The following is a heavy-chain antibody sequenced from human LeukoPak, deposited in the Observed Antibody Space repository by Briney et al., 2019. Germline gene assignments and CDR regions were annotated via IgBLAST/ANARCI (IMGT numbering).Heavy chain of an antibody. CDR3: ARDGVVGATMEYNWFDH. CDR1: GGSISSYY. D-gene: IGHD1-26*01. J-gene: IGHJ5*02. V-gene: IGHV4-59*01. Sequence: SETLSLTCTVSGGSISSYYWTWIRQPPGKGLEWIGYIYYSGSTNYNPSLKSRVTISVDTPKNQFSLKLSSVTAADTAVYYCARDGVVGATMEYNWFDHWGQGTLVTVSS. CDR2: IYYSGST.